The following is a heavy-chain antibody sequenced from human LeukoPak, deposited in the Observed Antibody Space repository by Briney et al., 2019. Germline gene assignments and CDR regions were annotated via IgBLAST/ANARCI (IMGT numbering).Heavy chain of an antibody. D-gene: IGHD2-15*01. CDR2: INPSGGST. CDR1: GYTFTSYY. V-gene: IGHV1-46*01. CDR3: ARAHIVVVVAAILSSPFDY. Sequence: ASVKVSCKASGYTFTSYYMHWVRQAPGQGLEWMGIINPSGGSTSYAQKFQGRVTMTRDMSTSTVYMELSSLRSEDTAVYYCARAHIVVVVAAILSSPFDYWGQGTLVTVSS. J-gene: IGHJ4*02.